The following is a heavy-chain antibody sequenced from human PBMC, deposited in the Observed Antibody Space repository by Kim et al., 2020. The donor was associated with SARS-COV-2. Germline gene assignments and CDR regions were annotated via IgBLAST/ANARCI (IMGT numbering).Heavy chain of an antibody. CDR2: IYSGGSST. Sequence: GGSLRLSCAASGFTFSSYAMSWVRQAPGKGLEWVSVIYSGGSSTYYADSVKGRFTISRDNSKNTLYLQMNSLRAEDTAVYYCATQFPDKYSSSLYWGQGTLVTVSS. J-gene: IGHJ4*02. D-gene: IGHD6-6*01. CDR3: ATQFPDKYSSSLY. V-gene: IGHV3-23*03. CDR1: GFTFSSYA.